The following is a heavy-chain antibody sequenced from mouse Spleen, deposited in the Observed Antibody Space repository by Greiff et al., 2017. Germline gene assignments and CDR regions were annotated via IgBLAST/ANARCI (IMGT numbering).Heavy chain of an antibody. J-gene: IGHJ4*01. Sequence: VQLLQPGTELVKPGASVKLSCKASGYTFTSYWMHWVKQRPGQGLEWIGNINPSNGGTNYNEKFKSKATLTVDKSSSTAYMQLSSLTSEDSAVYYCARDSSGYNGYYYAMDYWGQGTSVTVSS. CDR1: GYTFTSYW. CDR3: ARDSSGYNGYYYAMDY. D-gene: IGHD3-2*02. V-gene: IGHV1-53*01. CDR2: INPSNGGT.